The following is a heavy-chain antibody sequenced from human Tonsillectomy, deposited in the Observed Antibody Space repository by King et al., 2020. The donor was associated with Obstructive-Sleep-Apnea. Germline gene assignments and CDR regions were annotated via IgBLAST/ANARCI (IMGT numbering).Heavy chain of an antibody. V-gene: IGHV1-8*01. CDR3: ARSANHDY. Sequence: VQLVESGAEVRKPGASVKVSCKASGYMFTSYDISWVRQATGQGLEWMGWMNPNSGNTGYAQKFQGRVTMTRNTSISTAYMELSSLRSDDTAVYYCARSANHDYWGQGNLVTVSS. J-gene: IGHJ4*02. D-gene: IGHD4/OR15-4a*01. CDR1: GYMFTSYD. CDR2: MNPNSGNT.